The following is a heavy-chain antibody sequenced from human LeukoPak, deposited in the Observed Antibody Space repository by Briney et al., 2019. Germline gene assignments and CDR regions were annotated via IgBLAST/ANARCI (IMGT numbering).Heavy chain of an antibody. CDR2: IFYSGCT. Sequence: SETLSLTCTVSGDSISSNYFSSNLFHWGWLRQPPGEGLEWIGSIFYSGCTYYNPSLKSRVTISVDTSKNQFSLKLTSVTAADTAVYYCARDCCGYRSWFDPWGQGTLVTVSS. CDR1: GDSISSNYFSSNLFH. CDR3: ARDCCGYRSWFDP. D-gene: IGHD6-25*01. J-gene: IGHJ5*02. V-gene: IGHV4-39*07.